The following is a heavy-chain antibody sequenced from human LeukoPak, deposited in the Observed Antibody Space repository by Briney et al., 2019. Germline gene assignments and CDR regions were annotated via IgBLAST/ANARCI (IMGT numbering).Heavy chain of an antibody. Sequence: GRSLRLSCAASGFTLRDYWMHWVRQAPGKGLVWVSRLGTDGTYTNYADSVTGRFTISRDNAKNTLYLQVDSLRAEDTSFYYCVRDPSNSGNWFDLWGQGTLVTVSS. CDR2: LGTDGTYT. D-gene: IGHD4-11*01. CDR3: VRDPSNSGNWFDL. V-gene: IGHV3-74*01. J-gene: IGHJ5*02. CDR1: GFTLRDYW.